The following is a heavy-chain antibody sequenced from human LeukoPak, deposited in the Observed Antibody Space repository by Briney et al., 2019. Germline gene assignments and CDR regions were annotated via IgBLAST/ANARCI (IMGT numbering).Heavy chain of an antibody. CDR3: TRAYIVGATNFDY. J-gene: IGHJ4*02. CDR2: ISFDGSNK. Sequence: GGSLRLSCAASGLTFNNYAMHWVRQAPGKGLEWVAVISFDGSNKYYADSVKGRFTISRDNSKSTLYLQMNSLRAEDTAVFHCTRAYIVGATNFDYWGQGTLVTVSS. V-gene: IGHV3-30*04. D-gene: IGHD1-26*01. CDR1: GLTFNNYA.